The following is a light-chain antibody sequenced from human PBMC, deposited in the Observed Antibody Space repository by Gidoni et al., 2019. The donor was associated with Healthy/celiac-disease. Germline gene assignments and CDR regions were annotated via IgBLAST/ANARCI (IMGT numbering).Light chain of an antibody. J-gene: IGKJ3*01. V-gene: IGKV2-28*01. CDR3: MQAQQTPFT. Sequence: DIVMTQSPLSLPVTPGEPASISCRSSQSLLHSNGYNYLDWYLQKPGQSPQLLIYLGSNRASGVPDRFSGSGSGTEFTLKMSRVEAEDVGVYYCMQAQQTPFTFGPGTKVDSK. CDR1: QSLLHSNGYNY. CDR2: LGS.